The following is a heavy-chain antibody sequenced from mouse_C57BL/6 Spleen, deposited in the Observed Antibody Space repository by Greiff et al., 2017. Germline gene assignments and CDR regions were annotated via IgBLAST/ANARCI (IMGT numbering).Heavy chain of an antibody. D-gene: IGHD3-2*02. CDR2: IDPSDSYT. J-gene: IGHJ4*01. Sequence: QVHVKQPGAELVMPGASVKLSCKASGYTFTSYWMHWVKQRPGQGLEWIGEIDPSDSYTNYNQKFKGKSTLTVDKSSSTAYMQLSSLTSEDSAVYYCARTEDSSGYEAMDYWGQGTSVTVSS. CDR1: GYTFTSYW. V-gene: IGHV1-69*01. CDR3: ARTEDSSGYEAMDY.